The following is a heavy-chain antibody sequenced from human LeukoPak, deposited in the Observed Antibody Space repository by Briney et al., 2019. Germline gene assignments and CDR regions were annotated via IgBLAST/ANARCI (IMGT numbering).Heavy chain of an antibody. CDR2: IYPGDSDT. D-gene: IGHD3-22*01. J-gene: IGHJ3*02. Sequence: KSGESLKISCKGSGYSFTSYWIGWVRQMPGKGLEWMGIIYPGDSDTRYSPSFQGQVTISADKSVSTAYLQWSSLKASDTAMHYCARPGNMYYYDSSGYYHDAFDIWGQGTMVTVSS. CDR1: GYSFTSYW. V-gene: IGHV5-51*01. CDR3: ARPGNMYYYDSSGYYHDAFDI.